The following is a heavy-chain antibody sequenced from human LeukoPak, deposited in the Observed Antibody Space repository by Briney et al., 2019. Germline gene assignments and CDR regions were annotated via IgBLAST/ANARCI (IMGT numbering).Heavy chain of an antibody. CDR3: ARVDTIAAAGT. CDR1: GFTFSSYS. J-gene: IGHJ4*02. CDR2: INHSGST. D-gene: IGHD6-13*01. Sequence: GSLRLSCAASGFTFSSYSMNWVRQAPGKGLEWIGEINHSGSTNYNPSLKSRVTISVDTSKNQFSLKLSSVTAADTAVYYCARVDTIAAAGTWGQGTLVTVSS. V-gene: IGHV4-34*01.